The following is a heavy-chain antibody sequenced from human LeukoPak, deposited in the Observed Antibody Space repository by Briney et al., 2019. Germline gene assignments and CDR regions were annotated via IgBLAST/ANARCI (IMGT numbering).Heavy chain of an antibody. CDR1: GGSFSGYY. Sequence: SETLSLTCAVYGGSFSGYYWSWIRQPPGKGLEWIGEINHSGSTNYNPSLKSRVTISVDTSKNQFSLKLSSVTAADTVVYYCARPGKIRGMDTAMPTPYYFDYWGQGTLVTVSS. D-gene: IGHD5-18*01. V-gene: IGHV4-34*01. CDR2: INHSGST. J-gene: IGHJ4*02. CDR3: ARPGKIRGMDTAMPTPYYFDY.